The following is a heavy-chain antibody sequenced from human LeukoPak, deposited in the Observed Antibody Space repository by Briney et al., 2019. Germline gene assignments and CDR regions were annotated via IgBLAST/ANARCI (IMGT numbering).Heavy chain of an antibody. Sequence: SETLSLTCAVYGGSFSGYYWSWIRQPPGKGLEWIGEINHSGSTNYNPSLKSRVTISVDTSKNQFSLKLSSVTAADTAVYYCASGYPTPVSVWGQGTLVTVSS. D-gene: IGHD2-2*01. V-gene: IGHV4-34*01. CDR3: ASGYPTPVSV. J-gene: IGHJ4*02. CDR1: GGSFSGYY. CDR2: INHSGST.